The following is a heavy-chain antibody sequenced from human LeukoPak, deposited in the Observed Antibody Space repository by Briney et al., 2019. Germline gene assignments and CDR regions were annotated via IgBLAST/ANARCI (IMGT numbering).Heavy chain of an antibody. Sequence: SVKVSCRACGGTCSSYAISWVRQAPGQGLEWMGRIIPILGVANYAQKFQGRVTITANKSTNTAYMDLSEPGSGYSAIYYCDIPIAGDAFDIWGQGTMATVSS. CDR3: DIPIAGDAFDI. CDR2: IIPILGVA. V-gene: IGHV1-69*04. CDR1: GGTCSSYA. D-gene: IGHD2-21*01. J-gene: IGHJ3*02.